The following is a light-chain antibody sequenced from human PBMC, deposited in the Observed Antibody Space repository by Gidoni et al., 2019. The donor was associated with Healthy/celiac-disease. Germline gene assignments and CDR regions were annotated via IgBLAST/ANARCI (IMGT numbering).Light chain of an antibody. CDR3: QAWDSSIAKG. CDR2: QDS. J-gene: IGLJ1*01. CDR1: KLGDKY. Sequence: SYELTQPPSVSVSPGQTASITCSGDKLGDKYACWYQQKPGQSHVLVIYQDSKRPSGIPERFSGSNSGNTATLTISGTQAMDEADYYCQAWDSSIAKGFGTGTKVTVL. V-gene: IGLV3-1*01.